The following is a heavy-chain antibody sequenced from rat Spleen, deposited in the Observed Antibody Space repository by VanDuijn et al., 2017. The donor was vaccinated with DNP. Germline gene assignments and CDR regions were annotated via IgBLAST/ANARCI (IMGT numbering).Heavy chain of an antibody. D-gene: IGHD4-3*01. CDR1: GFSLTSYS. CDR2: MWFDGDT. Sequence: QVQLKESGPGLVQPSETLSLTCTVSGFSLTSYSVSWVRQSSGKGPEWMGRMWFDGDTAYSSALKSRLSINRETSKNQVFLKMNSLQTEDTAIYFCTGYNSGYYFDYWGQGVMVTVSS. J-gene: IGHJ2*01. V-gene: IGHV2S18*01. CDR3: TGYNSGYYFDY.